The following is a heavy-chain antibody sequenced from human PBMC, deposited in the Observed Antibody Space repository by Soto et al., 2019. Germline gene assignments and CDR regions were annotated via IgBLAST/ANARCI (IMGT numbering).Heavy chain of an antibody. J-gene: IGHJ6*04. CDR2: ISAYNGNT. V-gene: IGHV1-18*01. Sequence: QVQLVQSGAEVKKPGASVKVSCKASGYTFTRYGISWVRQAPGQELGWVGWISAYNGNTKYAQKLQGRVTMTTDTSTSTAFRELRSLRSDDTAVYYCARDAGDSSAYYHYYCSGMDVWGEGTTVTASP. CDR1: GYTFTRYG. D-gene: IGHD3-22*01. CDR3: ARDAGDSSAYYHYYCSGMDV.